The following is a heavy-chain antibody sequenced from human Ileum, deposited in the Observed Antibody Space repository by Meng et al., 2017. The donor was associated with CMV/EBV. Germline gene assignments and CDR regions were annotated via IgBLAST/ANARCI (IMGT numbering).Heavy chain of an antibody. V-gene: IGHV3-15*01. CDR3: ATPREGVNDYRMDV. Sequence: ITIRNAGMRRGREEEEKEKEWEGRKKRKKKGGKEEKEENEKGRNKISRDESKDTLFLQMNTLKTEDTAVYYCATPREGVNDYRMDVWGQGTTVTVSS. J-gene: IGHJ6*02. D-gene: IGHD3-10*01. CDR2: KKRKKKGGKE. CDR1: ITIRNAG.